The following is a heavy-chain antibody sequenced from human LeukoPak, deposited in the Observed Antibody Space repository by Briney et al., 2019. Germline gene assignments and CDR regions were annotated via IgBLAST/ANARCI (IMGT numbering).Heavy chain of an antibody. J-gene: IGHJ3*02. CDR2: IYSGGST. CDR3: AKDFPYDSSGYYYGGAFDI. Sequence: GGSLRLSCAASGFTVSSNYMSWVRQAPGKGLEWVSVIYSGGSTYYADSVKGRFTISRDNSKNTLYLQMNSLRAEDTAVYYCAKDFPYDSSGYYYGGAFDIWGQGTMVTVSS. CDR1: GFTVSSNY. D-gene: IGHD3-22*01. V-gene: IGHV3-66*01.